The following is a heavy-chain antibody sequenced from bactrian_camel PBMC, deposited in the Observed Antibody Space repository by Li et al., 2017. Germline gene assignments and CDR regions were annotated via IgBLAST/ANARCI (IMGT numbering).Heavy chain of an antibody. CDR3: ATDHCSGGYCLPPRHEPRLVT. CDR1: GFTFSSSD. V-gene: IGHV3S40*01. CDR2: IASGGGGT. D-gene: IGHD2*01. Sequence: VQLVESGGGLVQPGGSLRLSCAASGFTFSSSDINWVRQAPGKGLEWVSFIASGGGGTYYADSVKGRFTISRDNAKNTVYLLMNSPKSEDTALYYCATDHCSGGYCLPPRHEPRLVTSARGPRSPSP. J-gene: IGHJ6*01.